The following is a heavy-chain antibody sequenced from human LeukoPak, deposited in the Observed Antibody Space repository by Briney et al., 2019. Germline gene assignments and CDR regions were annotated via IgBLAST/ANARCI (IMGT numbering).Heavy chain of an antibody. CDR3: VRGHTILAY. J-gene: IGHJ4*02. D-gene: IGHD3-3*01. V-gene: IGHV3-7*04. CDR1: GLTFSSYW. Sequence: GSLRLSCAASGLTFSSYWMSWVRQAPGKGLGWVANINQDGSEKNYVDSVKGRFTISRDNAKNSLYLQMNSLRAEDTAMYYCVRGHTILAYWGQGTLVTVSS. CDR2: INQDGSEK.